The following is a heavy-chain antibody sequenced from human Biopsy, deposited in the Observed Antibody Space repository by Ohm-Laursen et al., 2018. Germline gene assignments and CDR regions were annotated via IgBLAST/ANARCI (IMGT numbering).Heavy chain of an antibody. V-gene: IGHV4-61*01. J-gene: IGHJ3*02. Sequence: TLSLTWTVSDASASSGRYYWTWIRQPPRKPLEWIGYFYSSGTTRYNPSLESRLSISMDTSKNEVSLRLTSMTAADTAVYFCARAPADQYAARNYCSSHAFDMWGQGTKVTVSS. CDR2: FYSSGTT. CDR3: ARAPADQYAARNYCSSHAFDM. CDR1: DASASSGRYY. D-gene: IGHD3-10*01.